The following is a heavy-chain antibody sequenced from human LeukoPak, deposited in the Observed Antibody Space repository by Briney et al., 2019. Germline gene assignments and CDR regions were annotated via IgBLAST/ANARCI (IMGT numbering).Heavy chain of an antibody. J-gene: IGHJ4*02. V-gene: IGHV5-51*01. CDR3: ARVDSSGYYYASPVSDLYFDY. D-gene: IGHD3-22*01. CDR2: IYPDDSYA. Sequence: GESLKISWQGSGYSFTSYWIGWVRQMPGKGLGWMGIIYPDDSYARYSPSFQGQVTISADKSISTAYLQWSSLKASDTAMYYCARVDSSGYYYASPVSDLYFDYWGQGTLVTVSS. CDR1: GYSFTSYW.